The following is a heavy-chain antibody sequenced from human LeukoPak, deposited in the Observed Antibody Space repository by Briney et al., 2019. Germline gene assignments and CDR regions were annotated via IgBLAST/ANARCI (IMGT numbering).Heavy chain of an antibody. CDR3: ARFSSGWYYFDY. V-gene: IGHV3-20*04. D-gene: IGHD6-19*01. Sequence: GGSLRLSCAASGFTFDDYGMSWVRQAPGKGLEWVSGINWNGGSTGYADSVKGRFTISRDNAKNSLYLQMNSLRAEDTAVYYCARFSSGWYYFDYWGQGTLVTVSS. J-gene: IGHJ4*02. CDR2: INWNGGST. CDR1: GFTFDDYG.